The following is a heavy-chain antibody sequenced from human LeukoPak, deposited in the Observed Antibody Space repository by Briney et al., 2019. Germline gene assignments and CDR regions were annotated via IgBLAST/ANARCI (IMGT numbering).Heavy chain of an antibody. CDR2: ISWNSGSI. D-gene: IGHD3-16*02. CDR1: GFTFDDYA. CDR3: AKDNRMITFGGVIVRAFY. Sequence: GGSLRLSCAASGFTFDDYAMHWVRQAPGKGLEWVSGISWNSGSIGYADSVKGRFTISRDNAKNSLYLQMNSLRAEDTALYYCAKDNRMITFGGVIVRAFYWGQGTLVTVSS. J-gene: IGHJ4*02. V-gene: IGHV3-9*01.